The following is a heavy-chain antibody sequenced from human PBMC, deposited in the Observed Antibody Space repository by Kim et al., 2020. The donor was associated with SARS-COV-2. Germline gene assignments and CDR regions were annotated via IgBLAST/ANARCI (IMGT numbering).Heavy chain of an antibody. CDR2: TRNNANSYTT. Sequence: GGSLRLSCAASGFSFSDHYMDWVRQAPGKGLEWVGRTRNNANSYTTEYAASVQGRFTISRDDSKNSLYLKMNSLKTEDTAVYYWARLGVAVAGAYYYYGMDVWGQGTTVTVSS. V-gene: IGHV3-72*01. CDR3: ARLGVAVAGAYYYYGMDV. J-gene: IGHJ6*02. CDR1: GFSFSDHY. D-gene: IGHD6-19*01.